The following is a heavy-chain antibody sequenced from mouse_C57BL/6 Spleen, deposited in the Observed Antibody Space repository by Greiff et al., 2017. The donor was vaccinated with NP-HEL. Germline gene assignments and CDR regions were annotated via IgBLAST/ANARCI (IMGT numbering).Heavy chain of an antibody. J-gene: IGHJ4*01. Sequence: EVKLQESGPELVKPGASVKIPCKASGYTFTDYNMDWVKQSHGKSLEWIGDINPNNGGTIYNQKFKGKATLPVDKSSSTAYMELRSLTSEDTAVYYCARDYYDYDGYAMDYWGQGTSVTVSS. CDR2: INPNNGGT. CDR1: GYTFTDYN. D-gene: IGHD2-4*01. V-gene: IGHV1-18*01. CDR3: ARDYYDYDGYAMDY.